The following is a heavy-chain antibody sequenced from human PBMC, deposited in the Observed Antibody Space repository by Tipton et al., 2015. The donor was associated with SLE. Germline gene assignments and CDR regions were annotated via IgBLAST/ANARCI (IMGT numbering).Heavy chain of an antibody. CDR1: GGSISSGPYY. D-gene: IGHD2-15*01. Sequence: TLSLTCTVSGGSISSGPYYWTWIRQPAGKGLEWIGRIYRTGNTIYNPSLKSRLTISVDTSKHHFSLKVNSVTAADTATYYCVGVVVHSEDNYVMEVWGQWTTVIVSS. CDR3: VGVVVHSEDNYVMEV. V-gene: IGHV4-61*02. J-gene: IGHJ6*02. CDR2: IYRTGNT.